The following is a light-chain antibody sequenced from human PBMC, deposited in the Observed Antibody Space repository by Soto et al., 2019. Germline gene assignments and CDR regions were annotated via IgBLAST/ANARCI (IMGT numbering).Light chain of an antibody. CDR3: SSYTSSGTFYV. V-gene: IGLV2-14*01. CDR1: SSDVGANDY. Sequence: QSALTQPASVSGSPGQSITISCTGSSSDVGANDYVSWYQQHPGKAPKLMIYEVSNRPSGVSNRFSGSKSSNTASLTISGLQAEDEAGYYCSSYTSSGTFYVFGTGTKVTVL. J-gene: IGLJ1*01. CDR2: EVS.